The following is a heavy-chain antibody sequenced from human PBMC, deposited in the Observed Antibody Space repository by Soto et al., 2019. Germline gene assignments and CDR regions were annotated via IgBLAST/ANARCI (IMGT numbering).Heavy chain of an antibody. D-gene: IGHD1-26*01. Sequence: TLSLTCAVSGCSIDSGGYSWSWIRQPPGKGREWIGYIYHIGTHDYNPSLKSRVNVSVDRSKNQVSLKLSSVTAADTAFYYCARYTGTYFDSWGQGTLVTVSS. J-gene: IGHJ4*02. CDR2: IYHIGTH. CDR1: GCSIDSGGYS. V-gene: IGHV4-30-2*01. CDR3: ARYTGTYFDS.